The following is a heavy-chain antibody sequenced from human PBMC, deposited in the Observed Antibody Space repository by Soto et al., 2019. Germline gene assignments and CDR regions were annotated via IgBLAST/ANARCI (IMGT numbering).Heavy chain of an antibody. V-gene: IGHV4-34*01. CDR1: GGSFSGYY. Sequence: TLSLTCAVYGGSFSGYYWSWIRQPPGKGLEWLGEINHSGITDYNPSLKSRITISIDTSKKQFSLKLNSVTAADTAVYYCAIGPRMWLAGGGYWGQGTQVTLSS. CDR2: INHSGIT. J-gene: IGHJ4*02. D-gene: IGHD6-19*01. CDR3: AIGPRMWLAGGGY.